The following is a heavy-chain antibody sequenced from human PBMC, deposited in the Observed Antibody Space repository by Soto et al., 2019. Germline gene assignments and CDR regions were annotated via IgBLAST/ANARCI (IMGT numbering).Heavy chain of an antibody. Sequence: EVQLVESGGGLVQPGGSLRLSCEASGFTFRNYDMHWVRQGTGKGLEWVLGISAAGDPDYADSVEGRFTIPRENAQNSFFLQMNSLRVGDTAVYYCARTDRDFYGLDVWGQGTTVIVSS. V-gene: IGHV3-13*05. J-gene: IGHJ6*02. CDR1: GFTFRNYD. CDR2: ISAAGDP. CDR3: ARTDRDFYGLDV.